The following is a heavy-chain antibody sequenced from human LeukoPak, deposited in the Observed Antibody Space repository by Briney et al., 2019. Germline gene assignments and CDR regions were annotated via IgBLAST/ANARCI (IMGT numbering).Heavy chain of an antibody. CDR3: ARAGVVVVAATRGSTVTSPTFDY. D-gene: IGHD2-15*01. CDR2: ISYDGSNK. CDR1: GFTFSSYA. V-gene: IGHV3-30*04. Sequence: GGSLRLSCAASGFTFSSYAMHWVRQAPGKGLEWVAVISYDGSNKYYADSVKGRFTISRDNSKNTLYLQMNSLRAEDTAVYYCARAGVVVVAATRGSTVTSPTFDYWGQGTLVTVSS. J-gene: IGHJ4*02.